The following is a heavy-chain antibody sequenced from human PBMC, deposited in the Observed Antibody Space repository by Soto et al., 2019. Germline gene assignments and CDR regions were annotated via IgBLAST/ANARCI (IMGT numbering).Heavy chain of an antibody. J-gene: IGHJ4*02. CDR3: AKTLYGDYAGGVDY. CDR1: GFTFSSYA. CDR2: ISGSGGST. D-gene: IGHD4-17*01. V-gene: IGHV3-23*01. Sequence: PGGSLRLSCAASGFTFSSYAMSWVRQAPGKGLEWVSAISGSGGSTYYADPVKGRFTISRDNSKNTLYLQMNSLRAEDTAVYYCAKTLYGDYAGGVDYWGQGTLVTVSS.